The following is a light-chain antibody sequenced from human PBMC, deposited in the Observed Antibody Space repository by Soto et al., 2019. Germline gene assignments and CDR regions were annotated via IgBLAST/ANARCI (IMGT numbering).Light chain of an antibody. J-gene: IGLJ1*01. CDR3: SSCRSSSTLV. CDR1: SSDIGGFNY. Sequence: QSALTQPASVSGSPGQSITISCTGTSSDIGGFNYVSWYQHHPGKAPKLMIYEVSDRPSGVSNRFSGSKSGSTASLTISGLQAEDEADYYCSSCRSSSTLVFGTGTKVTVL. V-gene: IGLV2-14*01. CDR2: EVS.